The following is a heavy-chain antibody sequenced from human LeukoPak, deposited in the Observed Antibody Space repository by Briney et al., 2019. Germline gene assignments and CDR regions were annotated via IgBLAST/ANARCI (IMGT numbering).Heavy chain of an antibody. Sequence: GASVKVSCKASGYTFTHHGISWVRQAPGQGLEWMGWISCYNGDTMYAQNVQGRATMTTDTSTTTAYIELRSLSSDDTAMYYCARDPSNSAGYHAHFDSWGQGTLVTVPS. CDR3: ARDPSNSAGYHAHFDS. V-gene: IGHV1-18*04. D-gene: IGHD5-12*01. CDR2: ISCYNGDT. J-gene: IGHJ4*02. CDR1: GYTFTHHG.